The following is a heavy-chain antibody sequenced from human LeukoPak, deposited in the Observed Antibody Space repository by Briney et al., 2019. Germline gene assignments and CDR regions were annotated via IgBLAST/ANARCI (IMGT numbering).Heavy chain of an antibody. Sequence: GGSLRLSCAASGFSITDHYMDWVRQAPGKGLEWVGRTRNKPNGYTTDYGTSVKGRFIVSRDDSENSLYLQMNGLKTEDTAVYYCVRVRHGDYFGYWGQGTLVTVSS. CDR3: VRVRHGDYFGY. CDR2: TRNKPNGYTT. J-gene: IGHJ4*02. D-gene: IGHD4-17*01. CDR1: GFSITDHY. V-gene: IGHV3-72*01.